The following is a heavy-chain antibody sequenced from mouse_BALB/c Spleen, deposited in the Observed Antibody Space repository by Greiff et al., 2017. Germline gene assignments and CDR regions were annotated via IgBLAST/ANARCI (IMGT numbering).Heavy chain of an antibody. D-gene: IGHD2-4*01. CDR3: AREGDYDGYYFDY. CDR1: GFTFSSYT. Sequence: EVKVVESGGGLVKPGGSLKLSCAASGFTFSSYTMSWVRQTPEKRLEWVATISSGGGNTYYPDSVKGRFTISRDNAKNNLYLQMSSLRSEDTALYYCAREGDYDGYYFDYWGQGTTLTVSS. J-gene: IGHJ2*01. CDR2: ISSGGGNT. V-gene: IGHV5-9*03.